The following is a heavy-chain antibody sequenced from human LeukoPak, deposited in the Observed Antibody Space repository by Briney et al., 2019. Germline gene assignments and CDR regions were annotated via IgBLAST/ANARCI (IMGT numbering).Heavy chain of an antibody. J-gene: IGHJ4*02. CDR1: GYTLTELS. V-gene: IGHV1-24*01. Sequence: EASVKVSCKVSGYTLTELSMHWVRQAPGKGLEWMGGSDPEDGETIYAQKFQGRVTMTEDTSTDTAYMELSSLRSEDTAVYYCATDLALPTVTTSNWGQGTLVTVSS. CDR3: ATDLALPTVTTSN. CDR2: SDPEDGET. D-gene: IGHD4-11*01.